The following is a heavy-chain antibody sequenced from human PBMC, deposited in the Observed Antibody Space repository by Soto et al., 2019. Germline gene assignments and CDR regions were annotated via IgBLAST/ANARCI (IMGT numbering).Heavy chain of an antibody. V-gene: IGHV3-48*02. CDR2: ISSSSSTI. CDR3: ARDWKDDYYASSGYYSTPFDY. CDR1: GFTFSSYS. D-gene: IGHD3-22*01. Sequence: PGGSLRLSCAASGFTFSSYSMNWVRQAPGKGLEWVSYISSSSSTIYYADSVKGRFTISRDNAKNSLYLQMNSLRDEDTAVYYCARDWKDDYYASSGYYSTPFDYWGQGTLVTVSS. J-gene: IGHJ4*02.